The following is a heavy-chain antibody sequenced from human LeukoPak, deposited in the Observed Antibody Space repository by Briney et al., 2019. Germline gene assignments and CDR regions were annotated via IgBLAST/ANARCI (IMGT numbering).Heavy chain of an antibody. V-gene: IGHV1-2*02. J-gene: IGHJ3*02. CDR1: GYTFTGYY. CDR2: INPNSGGT. Sequence: ASVKVSCKASGYTFTGYYMHWVRQAPGQGLEWMGWINPNSGGTNYAQKFQGRVTMTRDTSISTAYMELSRLKSDDTAVYYCARERPPDYYDSSGHDAFDIWGQGTMVTVSS. CDR3: ARERPPDYYDSSGHDAFDI. D-gene: IGHD3-22*01.